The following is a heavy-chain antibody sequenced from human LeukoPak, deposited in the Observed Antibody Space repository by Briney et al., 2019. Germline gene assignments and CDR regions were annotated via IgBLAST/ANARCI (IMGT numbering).Heavy chain of an antibody. CDR3: ARGGTLGNWFDP. J-gene: IGHJ5*02. CDR1: GGSISSYY. Sequence: PSGTLSLTCTVSGGSISSYYWSLIRQPAGKGLEWIGRIYTSGSTNYNPSLKSLVTMSVDTSKNQFSLKLSSVTAADTAVYYCARGGTLGNWFDPWGQGTLVTVSS. V-gene: IGHV4-4*07. CDR2: IYTSGST.